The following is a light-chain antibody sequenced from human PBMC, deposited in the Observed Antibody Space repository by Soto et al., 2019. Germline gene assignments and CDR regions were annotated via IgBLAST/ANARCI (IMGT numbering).Light chain of an antibody. V-gene: IGLV2-14*01. CDR2: DVS. Sequence: QSVLTQPASVSGSPGQSITISCTGTSSDVGGYNYVSWYQQHPGKAPKFMIYDVSNRPSGGSNRFSGSKSGNTASLTISGLQAEDEADYYCSSYTSSSTVVFGGGTKVTVL. J-gene: IGLJ2*01. CDR1: SSDVGGYNY. CDR3: SSYTSSSTVV.